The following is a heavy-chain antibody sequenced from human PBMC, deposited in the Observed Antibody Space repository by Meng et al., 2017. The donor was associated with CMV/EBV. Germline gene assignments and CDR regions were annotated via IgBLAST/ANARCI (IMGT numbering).Heavy chain of an antibody. Sequence: ESLKISCTVSGCSISSSSYYWGWIRQPPGKGLEWIGSIYSSGSTYYNPSLKSRVTISVDTSKNQFSLKLSSVTAADTAVYYCARDPHFTIFGVVPYYYYGMDVWGQGTTVTVSS. CDR3: ARDPHFTIFGVVPYYYYGMDV. CDR1: GCSISSSSYY. CDR2: IYSSGST. V-gene: IGHV4-39*07. D-gene: IGHD3-3*01. J-gene: IGHJ6*02.